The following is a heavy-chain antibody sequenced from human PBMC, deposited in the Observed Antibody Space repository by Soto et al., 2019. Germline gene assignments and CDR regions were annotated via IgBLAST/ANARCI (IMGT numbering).Heavy chain of an antibody. CDR2: IKSKTDGGTT. V-gene: IGHV3-15*07. J-gene: IGHJ3*02. D-gene: IGHD3-3*01. CDR1: GFTFSNAW. Sequence: EVQLVESGGGLVKPGGSLRLSCAASGFTFSNAWMNWVRQAPGKGLEWVGRIKSKTDGGTTDYAAPVKGRFTISRDDSKNTLYLQMNSLKTEDTAVYYCTTAAEQRITIFGVAGDDAFDIWGQGTMVTVSS. CDR3: TTAAEQRITIFGVAGDDAFDI.